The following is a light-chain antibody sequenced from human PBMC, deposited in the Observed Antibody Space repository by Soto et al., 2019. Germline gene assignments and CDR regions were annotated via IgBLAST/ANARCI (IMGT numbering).Light chain of an antibody. Sequence: AVVTQEPSLTVSPGGTVTLTCGSSTGAVTSNHHPYWFQQKAGQAPRTLIYDTSNKHSWTPARFSGSLLGDKAALTLSGAQPEDEAKYYCLLYDNAARVFGGGTKLTVL. CDR2: DTS. CDR3: LLYDNAARV. CDR1: TGAVTSNHH. V-gene: IGLV7-46*01. J-gene: IGLJ2*01.